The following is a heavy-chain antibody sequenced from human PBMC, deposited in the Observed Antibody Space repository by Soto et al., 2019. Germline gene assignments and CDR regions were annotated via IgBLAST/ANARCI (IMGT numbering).Heavy chain of an antibody. CDR3: ARDQVGASSFDY. CDR2: IIPSPART. J-gene: IGHJ4*02. V-gene: IGHV1-69*08. Sequence: QVQLVQSGAELRKPGSAVKLSCKASGGTFSNSPISWVRQIRGQGPEWMGRIIPSPARTIYSRKFRGRVTLTADKSTQTVYMTLSSLTTEDSGVYYCARDQVGASSFDYWGQGTRVTVSS. D-gene: IGHD1-26*01. CDR1: GGTFSNSP.